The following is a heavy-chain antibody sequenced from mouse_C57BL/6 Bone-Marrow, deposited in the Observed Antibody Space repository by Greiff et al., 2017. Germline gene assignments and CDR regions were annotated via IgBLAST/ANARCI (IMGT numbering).Heavy chain of an antibody. J-gene: IGHJ3*01. D-gene: IGHD1-1*01. Sequence: EVHLVESGAELVRPGASVKLSCTAFGFNIKDDYMHWVKQRPEQGLEWIGWIDPENGDTEYASKFQGQATITADTSSNTAYLQRSSLTSEDTAVYCCTMYYYGSNAWFAYWGQGALVTVSA. V-gene: IGHV14-4*01. CDR3: TMYYYGSNAWFAY. CDR2: IDPENGDT. CDR1: GFNIKDDY.